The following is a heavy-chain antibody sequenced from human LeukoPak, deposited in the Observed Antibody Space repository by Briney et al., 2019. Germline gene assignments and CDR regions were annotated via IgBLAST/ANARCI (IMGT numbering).Heavy chain of an antibody. J-gene: IGHJ4*02. CDR1: GFTANNNY. V-gene: IGHV3-53*01. Sequence: PGGSLRLSCAASGFTANNNYVSWVRQAPGKSLQWVSLIYSGGSAYYEDSVKGRFTISRDSSKNMVFLQVNSLRAEDTAVYYCASSGAYSDFDFWGQGTLVTVSS. CDR2: IYSGGSA. CDR3: ASSGAYSDFDF. D-gene: IGHD3-22*01.